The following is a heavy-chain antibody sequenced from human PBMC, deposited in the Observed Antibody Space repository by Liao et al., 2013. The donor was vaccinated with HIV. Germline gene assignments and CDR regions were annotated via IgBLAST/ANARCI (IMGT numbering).Heavy chain of an antibody. D-gene: IGHD3-16*01. J-gene: IGHJ4*02. CDR3: ARVATEWNDYDDYDRFDF. CDR1: GGSMSDYY. CDR2: ISDSGSD. V-gene: IGHV4-4*09. Sequence: VQLQESGPGLVRPSEALSLTCTVSGGSMSDYYWNWIRQSPGKGLEWLGYISDSGSDNYNPSLRSRVSISIDTSNNQFSLKLTAATAADTAIYYCARVATEWNDYDDYDRFDFWGQGTLVTVSS.